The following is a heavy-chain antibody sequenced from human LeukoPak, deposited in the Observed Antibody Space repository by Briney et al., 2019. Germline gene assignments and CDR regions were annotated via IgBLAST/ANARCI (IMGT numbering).Heavy chain of an antibody. V-gene: IGHV1-69*13. CDR1: GGTFSSYA. CDR2: IIPIFGTA. J-gene: IGHJ4*02. CDR3: ARAGDYYYGSGSYSFSFDY. D-gene: IGHD3-10*01. Sequence: SVKVSCKASGGTFSSYAISWVRQAPGQGLEWMGGIIPIFGTANYAQKFQGRVTITADESTSTAYMELSSLRSEDTAVYYCARAGDYYYGSGSYSFSFDYWGQGTLVTVSS.